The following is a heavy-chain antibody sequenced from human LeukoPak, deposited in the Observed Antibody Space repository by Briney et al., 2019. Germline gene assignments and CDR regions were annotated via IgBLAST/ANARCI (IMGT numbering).Heavy chain of an antibody. D-gene: IGHD3-3*01. J-gene: IGHJ4*02. CDR2: ISSSSSTI. V-gene: IGHV3-48*01. CDR1: GFTFSSYS. Sequence: GGSLRLSCAASGFTFSSYSMNWVRQAPGKGLEWVSYISSSSSTIYYADSVKGRFTISRDNAKNSLYLQMNSLRAGDTAVYYCARGFGVASGPFDYWGQGTLVTVSS. CDR3: ARGFGVASGPFDY.